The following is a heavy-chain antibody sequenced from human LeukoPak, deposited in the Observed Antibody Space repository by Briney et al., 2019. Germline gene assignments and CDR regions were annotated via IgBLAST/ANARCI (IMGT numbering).Heavy chain of an antibody. D-gene: IGHD5-12*01. CDR2: INPNSGGT. Sequence: ASVKVSCKASGYTFTSYYMHWVRQAPGQGLECMGWINPNSGGTNYAQKFQGWVTMTRDTSISTAYMELSRLRSDDTAVYYCARADIVATSFDYWGQGTLVTVSS. V-gene: IGHV1-2*04. J-gene: IGHJ4*02. CDR1: GYTFTSYY. CDR3: ARADIVATSFDY.